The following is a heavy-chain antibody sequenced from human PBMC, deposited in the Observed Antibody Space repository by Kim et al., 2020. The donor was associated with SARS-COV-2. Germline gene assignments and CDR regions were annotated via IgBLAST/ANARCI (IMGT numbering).Heavy chain of an antibody. D-gene: IGHD4-17*01. CDR2: INHSGST. J-gene: IGHJ4*02. CDR3: ARGKDYGGYFDY. CDR1: GGSFSGYY. Sequence: SETLSLTCAVYGGSFSGYYWSWIRQPPGKGLEWIGEINHSGSTNYNPSLKSRVTISVDTSKNQFSLKLSSVTAADTAVYYCARGKDYGGYFDYWGQGTL. V-gene: IGHV4-34*01.